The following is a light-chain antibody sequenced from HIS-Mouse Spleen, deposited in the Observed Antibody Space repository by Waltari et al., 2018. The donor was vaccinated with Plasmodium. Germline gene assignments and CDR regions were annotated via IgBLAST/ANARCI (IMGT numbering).Light chain of an antibody. CDR1: QRISSW. CDR3: QQYNSDSMYT. Sequence: DIQMTQSPSTLSASVGDRVTITCRASQRISSWLAWYQQKPGKAPKLLIYKASSLESGVPSWFSGSGSGTEFTLTISSLQPDDFATYYCQQYNSDSMYTFGQGTKLEIK. J-gene: IGKJ2*01. CDR2: KAS. V-gene: IGKV1-5*03.